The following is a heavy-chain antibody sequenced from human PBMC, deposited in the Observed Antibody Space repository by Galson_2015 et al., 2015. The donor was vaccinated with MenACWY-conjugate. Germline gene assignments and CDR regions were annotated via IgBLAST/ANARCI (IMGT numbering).Heavy chain of an antibody. V-gene: IGHV3-7*03. CDR2: IKKDGSEK. CDR1: GFAFGDYL. Sequence: SLRLSCATSGFAFGDYLMGWFRQAPGKGLEWVASIKKDGSEKYYVDSVKGRFTISRDNTKNSMYLEMNSLRAEDTAVYYCARGHYGMDVWGQGTTVTASS. J-gene: IGHJ6*02. CDR3: ARGHYGMDV.